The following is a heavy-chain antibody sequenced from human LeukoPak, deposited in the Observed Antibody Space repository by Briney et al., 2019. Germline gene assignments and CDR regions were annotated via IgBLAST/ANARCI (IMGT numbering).Heavy chain of an antibody. D-gene: IGHD5-24*01. CDR2: VYYRGST. J-gene: IGHJ3*02. CDR3: AVNSTRHSFDI. Sequence: PPGSLSLTCTVSGGSISTYYWSWIRQSPGKGLEWIGSVYYRGSTNYNPSLKSRVSISVDTSKTPFSLELSSVTAADTAVYYCAVNSTRHSFDIWGQGKMVTVSS. V-gene: IGHV4-59*08. CDR1: GGSISTYY.